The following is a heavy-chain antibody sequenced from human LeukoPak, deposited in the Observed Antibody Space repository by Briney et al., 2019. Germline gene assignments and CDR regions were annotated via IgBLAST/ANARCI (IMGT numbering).Heavy chain of an antibody. CDR1: GFTFDIAW. CDR2: IKSETNGGTT. Sequence: GGSLRLSCAASGFTFDIAWMTWVRQAPGKGLEWVGRIKSETNGGTTDYAAPVKSRFTISRDDSKTTLYLQMNSLKIEDSAMYYCVTSSSGYDFVFDCWGQGILVS. CDR3: VTSSSGYDFVFDC. J-gene: IGHJ4*02. V-gene: IGHV3-15*01. D-gene: IGHD5-12*01.